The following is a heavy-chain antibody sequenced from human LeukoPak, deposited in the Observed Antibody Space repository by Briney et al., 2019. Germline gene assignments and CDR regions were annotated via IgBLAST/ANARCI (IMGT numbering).Heavy chain of an antibody. V-gene: IGHV4-34*01. Sequence: SETLSLTCAVYGGSFSGYYWSWIRQPQGKGLEWIGEINHSGSTNYNPSLKSRVTISVDTSKNQFSLKLSSVTAADTAVYYCARQSITMVRGVIPPRYYGMDVWGQGTTVTVSS. J-gene: IGHJ6*02. CDR3: ARQSITMVRGVIPPRYYGMDV. D-gene: IGHD3-10*01. CDR1: GGSFSGYY. CDR2: INHSGST.